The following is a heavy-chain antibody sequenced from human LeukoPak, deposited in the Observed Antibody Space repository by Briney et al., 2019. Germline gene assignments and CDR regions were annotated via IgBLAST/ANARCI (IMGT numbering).Heavy chain of an antibody. V-gene: IGHV4-59*01. CDR1: GGSISSNN. CDR2: IYYSGST. Sequence: SETLSLTCTVSGGSISSNNCYWIRQPPGKGLEWIGYIYYSGSTNYNPSLKSRVTISVDTSKKQFSLKLSSVTAADTAVYYCARGWGSLDWFDPWGQGTLVTVSS. J-gene: IGHJ5*02. CDR3: ARGWGSLDWFDP. D-gene: IGHD1-1*01.